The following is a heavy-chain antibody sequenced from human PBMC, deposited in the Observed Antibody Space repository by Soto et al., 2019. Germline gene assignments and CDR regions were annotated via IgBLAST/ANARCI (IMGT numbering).Heavy chain of an antibody. Sequence: QLQLQESGPGLVKPSETLSLTCTVSGGSISGSSYYWGWIRQPPGKGLEWIGTIYYSGAAYYNPSLKSXXAXPXXTSRNPFSMKLNSVTAADTAVYYCTDMLGQWLPRDWGQGTVVTVSS. J-gene: IGHJ4*02. CDR3: TDMLGQWLPRD. CDR1: GGSISGSSYY. D-gene: IGHD6-19*01. CDR2: IYYSGAA. V-gene: IGHV4-39*01.